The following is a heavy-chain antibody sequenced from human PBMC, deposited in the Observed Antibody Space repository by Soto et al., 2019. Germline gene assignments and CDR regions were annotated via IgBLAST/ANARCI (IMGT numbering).Heavy chain of an antibody. CDR2: ISTSGRNT. CDR1: GFTFSDYY. CDR3: ARETGFKPFDY. J-gene: IGHJ4*02. V-gene: IGHV3-11*05. Sequence: QVQLVESGGGLVKPGGSLRLSCAASGFTFSDYYLSWIRQAPGKGLEWISYISTSGRNTNYAGSVKGRFTISRDNAKNSLYLQMNSLRAEDTAVYYCARETGFKPFDYWGQGTLVTVSS.